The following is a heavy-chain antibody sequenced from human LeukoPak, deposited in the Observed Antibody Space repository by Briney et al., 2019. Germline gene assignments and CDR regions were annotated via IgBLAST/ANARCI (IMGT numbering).Heavy chain of an antibody. V-gene: IGHV3-30*02. CDR1: GFTFSNYA. D-gene: IGHD2-8*01. Sequence: EGSLRLSCAASGFTFSNYAIHWVRQAPGKGLEWVAFIGYDGSNKDYADSVKGRFTISSDNSRTTLYMQMNSLRAEDTAVYYCVKWTSNGDAFDIWGQGTMVTVSS. CDR2: IGYDGSNK. CDR3: VKWTSNGDAFDI. J-gene: IGHJ3*02.